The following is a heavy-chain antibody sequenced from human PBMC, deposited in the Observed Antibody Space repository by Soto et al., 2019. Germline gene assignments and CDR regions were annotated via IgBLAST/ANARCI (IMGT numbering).Heavy chain of an antibody. CDR3: ARAREKRGSTGKDLDT. D-gene: IGHD6-13*01. CDR2: INHSGST. V-gene: IGHV4-34*01. J-gene: IGHJ5*02. Sequence: PSETLSLTCAVYGGSFSGYYWSWIRQPPGKGLEWIGEINHSGSTNYNPSFKSRVSISVDTSKTQFSLTLSSVTAADTAVYYCARAREKRGSTGKDLDTWGRETLVPVPS. CDR1: GGSFSGYY.